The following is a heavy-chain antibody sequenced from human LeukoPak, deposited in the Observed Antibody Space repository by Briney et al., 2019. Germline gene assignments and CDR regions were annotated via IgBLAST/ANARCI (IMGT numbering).Heavy chain of an antibody. J-gene: IGHJ5*02. CDR3: ARHRRASIDFDP. D-gene: IGHD2-2*02. CDR1: GGSINTDTYY. CDR2: IYYSGTT. Sequence: PSEALSLTCTVSGGSINTDTYYWGWIRQSPGTGLEWIASIYYSGTTRYNSALKRRVTISIDTTKNQFSLKVRSVTAADTAVYYCARHRRASIDFDPWDRGTLVTVSS. V-gene: IGHV4-39*01.